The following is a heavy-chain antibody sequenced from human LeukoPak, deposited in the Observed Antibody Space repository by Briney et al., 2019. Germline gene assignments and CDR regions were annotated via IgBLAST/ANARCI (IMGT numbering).Heavy chain of an antibody. D-gene: IGHD5-12*01. CDR2: ISSSSSYI. V-gene: IGHV3-21*01. Sequence: PGGSLRLSCAASGFTFSSYSMNWVRQAPGKGLEWVSSISSSSSYIYYADSVKGRFTISRDNAKNSLYLQMNSLRAEDTAVYYCARDLGVDDAFDIWGQGTMVTVSS. J-gene: IGHJ3*02. CDR1: GFTFSSYS. CDR3: ARDLGVDDAFDI.